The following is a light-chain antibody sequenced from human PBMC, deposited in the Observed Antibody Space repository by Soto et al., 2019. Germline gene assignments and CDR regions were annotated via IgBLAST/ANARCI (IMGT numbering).Light chain of an antibody. Sequence: DIQMTQSPSSLSASVGDRVTITCRASQRISTYLNWYQQKPGKAPKLLIYAASSLQSGVPSRFNGSGSGTDFTLTISSLQPEDFAIYSCQQSYSTPFTFGPGTKVDIK. CDR3: QQSYSTPFT. CDR1: QRISTY. J-gene: IGKJ3*01. CDR2: AAS. V-gene: IGKV1-39*01.